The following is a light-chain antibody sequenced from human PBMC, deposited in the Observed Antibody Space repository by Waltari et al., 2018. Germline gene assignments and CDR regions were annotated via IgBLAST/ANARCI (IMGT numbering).Light chain of an antibody. J-gene: IGLJ2*01. Sequence: QAVLTQPSSLSASPGASASLTFTLRSGVIVANHRTYWYQQKPGSPPPYLLRYKSDSDKQQGSGVPSRFSGSKDYSANAGILLISGLQSEDEADYYCMIWRSGASEFGGGTKLTVL. CDR2: YKSDSDK. CDR3: MIWRSGASE. CDR1: SGVIVANHR. V-gene: IGLV5-45*03.